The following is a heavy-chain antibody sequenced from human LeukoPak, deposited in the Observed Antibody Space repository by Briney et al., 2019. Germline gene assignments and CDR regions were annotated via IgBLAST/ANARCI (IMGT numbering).Heavy chain of an antibody. V-gene: IGHV3-23*01. CDR3: AKYGQWVTLQDH. Sequence: GGSLRLSCAASGFTFSSYAMSWVRQAPGKGLEWVSAISGSGGSTYYADSVKGRFTISRDNSKNTLYLQMNSPRAEDTAVYYCAKYGQWVTLQDHWGQGTLVTVSS. CDR2: ISGSGGST. CDR1: GFTFSSYA. D-gene: IGHD6-19*01. J-gene: IGHJ4*02.